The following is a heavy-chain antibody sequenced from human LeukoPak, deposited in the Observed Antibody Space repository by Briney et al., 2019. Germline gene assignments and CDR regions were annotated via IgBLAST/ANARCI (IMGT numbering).Heavy chain of an antibody. J-gene: IGHJ3*02. D-gene: IGHD3-3*01. Sequence: GGPRRFSGAASGFTFSSYGMSWVRQAPGKGLEWGANIKQDGSEKYYVDSVKGRFTISRDNAKNSLYLQMNSLRAEDTAVYYCARVMVHDFWNPRDAFDIWGQGTMVTVSS. V-gene: IGHV3-7*01. CDR2: IKQDGSEK. CDR3: ARVMVHDFWNPRDAFDI. CDR1: GFTFSSYG.